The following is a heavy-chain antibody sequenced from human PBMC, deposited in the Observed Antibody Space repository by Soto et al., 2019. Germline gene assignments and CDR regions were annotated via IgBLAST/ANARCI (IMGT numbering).Heavy chain of an antibody. CDR2: ISGSGGSK. J-gene: IGHJ6*02. CDR3: AKGAAGSVYYYGMDV. D-gene: IGHD1-1*01. Sequence: GGSLRLSCAASGFTFSSYAMSWVRQAPGKGLEWVSAISGSGGSKYYADSVKGRFTISRDNSKNTLYLQMNSLRAEDTAVYYCAKGAAGSVYYYGMDVWGQGTTVTVSS. CDR1: GFTFSSYA. V-gene: IGHV3-23*01.